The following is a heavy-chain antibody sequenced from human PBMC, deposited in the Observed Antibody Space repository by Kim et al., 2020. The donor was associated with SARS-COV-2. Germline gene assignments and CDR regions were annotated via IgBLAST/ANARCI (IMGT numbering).Heavy chain of an antibody. CDR1: GFPFNSYG. D-gene: IGHD3-10*01. J-gene: IGHJ4*02. V-gene: IGHV3-30*18. Sequence: GGSLRLSCVASGFPFNSYGMHWVRQSPGKGLEWVAVISYDGDNIHYADSVKGRFTISRDNSNNMVYLQMNSLRAEDTAMYYCAKAELARETYYGSGRPFDYWGQGIRVTVSS. CDR2: ISYDGDNI. CDR3: AKAELARETYYGSGRPFDY.